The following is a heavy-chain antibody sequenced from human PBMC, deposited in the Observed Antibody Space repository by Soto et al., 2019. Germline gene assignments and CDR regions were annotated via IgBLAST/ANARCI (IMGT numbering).Heavy chain of an antibody. J-gene: IGHJ4*02. CDR2: INPNSGGT. V-gene: IGHV1-2*07. CDR3: ARVSSDFGDLRGYFDX. Sequence: ASAKVSCKASEYTFTGYYMHWVRQAPGQGLEWMGWINPNSGGTNYAHKFQDRVTMTRDTSISTDYMELSRLRSDDTAVYYCARVSSDFGDLRGYFDXWGQGTLVTVSX. CDR1: EYTFTGYY. D-gene: IGHD4-17*01.